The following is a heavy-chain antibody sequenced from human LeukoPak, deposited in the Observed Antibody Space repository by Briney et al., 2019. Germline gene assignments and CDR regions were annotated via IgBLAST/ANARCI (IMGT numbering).Heavy chain of an antibody. D-gene: IGHD2-2*01. CDR1: GYTFTSYS. CDR3: ARDCGSTSCYDTPDFDY. V-gene: IGHV3-48*01. J-gene: IGHJ4*02. CDR2: ISDYSNTT. Sequence: GGSLRLSCAASGYTFTSYSMNWVRQAPGKGLEWVSYISDYSNTTYYADSVKGRFTISRDNANNSLYLQMNSLRAEGTAVYYCARDCGSTSCYDTPDFDYWGQGTLVTVSS.